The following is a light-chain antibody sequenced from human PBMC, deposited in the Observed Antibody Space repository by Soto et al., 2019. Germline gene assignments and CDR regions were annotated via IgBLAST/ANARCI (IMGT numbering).Light chain of an antibody. CDR3: QPYYSTQYT. V-gene: IGKV4-1*01. CDR1: QSVLSSSNNKNY. J-gene: IGKJ2*01. CDR2: WTS. Sequence: DIVMTQSPDSLAVSLGERATINCKSSQSVLSSSNNKNYLAWYQQKPGQPPKLLIYWTSTRESGVPDRFSGSGSGTDFTITISSLQAEDVSIYYCQPYYSTQYTFGQGTKLEIK.